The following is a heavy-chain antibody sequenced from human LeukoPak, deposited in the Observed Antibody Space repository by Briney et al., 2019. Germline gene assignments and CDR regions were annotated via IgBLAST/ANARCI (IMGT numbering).Heavy chain of an antibody. CDR1: GYTFTGYY. CDR3: ARGFGELFYYFDY. V-gene: IGHV1-2*02. CDR2: INPNSGGT. J-gene: IGHJ4*02. D-gene: IGHD3-10*01. Sequence: GASVKVSCKASGYTFTGYYMHWVRQAPGQGLEWMGWINPNSGGTNYAQKFQGRVTMTRDTSISTACMELSRLRSDDTAVYYCARGFGELFYYFDYWGQGTLVTVSS.